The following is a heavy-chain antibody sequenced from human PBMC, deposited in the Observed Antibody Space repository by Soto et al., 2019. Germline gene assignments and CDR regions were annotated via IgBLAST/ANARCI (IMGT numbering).Heavy chain of an antibody. CDR2: INPNGGAT. Sequence: ASVKVSCKTSGDSFNDYYIHWVRQAPGQGLEWMGWINPNGGATKYAQKFQGRVTVTRDTSIRTVYMELSSLRSDDTAVYYCARESGGATATLDYYYFYMDVWGKGTTVTVLL. J-gene: IGHJ6*03. D-gene: IGHD5-12*01. V-gene: IGHV1-2*02. CDR1: GDSFNDYY. CDR3: ARESGGATATLDYYYFYMDV.